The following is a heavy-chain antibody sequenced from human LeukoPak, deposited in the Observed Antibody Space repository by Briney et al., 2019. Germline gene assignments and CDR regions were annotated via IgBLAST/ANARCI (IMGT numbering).Heavy chain of an antibody. D-gene: IGHD5-12*01. J-gene: IGHJ5*02. Sequence: GGSLRLSCAASGFTVSYNYMSWVRQAPGKGLEWASIIYSDGNTYYADSVKGRFTISRDNSENTVDLQMNSLRVEDTAVYYCARGMVATGSWGQGTLVTVSS. CDR1: GFTVSYNY. V-gene: IGHV3-66*02. CDR2: IYSDGNT. CDR3: ARGMVATGS.